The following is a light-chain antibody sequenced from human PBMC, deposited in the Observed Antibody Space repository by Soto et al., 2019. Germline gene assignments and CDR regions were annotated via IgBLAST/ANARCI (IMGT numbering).Light chain of an antibody. V-gene: IGKV1-5*03. J-gene: IGKJ1*01. Sequence: DIQMTQSPSTLSASVGDRVTITCRASQSISSWLAWYQQKPGKAPKLLIYKASSLESGVPSRFSGSGSGTEFILTISSLQPDDFATYYCQQYNSYPATFGQGTKVEIK. CDR2: KAS. CDR3: QQYNSYPAT. CDR1: QSISSW.